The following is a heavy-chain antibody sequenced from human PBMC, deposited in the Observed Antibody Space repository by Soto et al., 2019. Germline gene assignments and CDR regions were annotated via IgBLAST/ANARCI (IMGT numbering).Heavy chain of an antibody. CDR3: ASPPRYCTNSRCYGPFDS. D-gene: IGHD2-2*01. J-gene: IGHJ4*02. Sequence: VHLVESGGGLVQPGGSLRLSCAASGFTFSSYAMHWVRQAPGKGLEWVAVILYDGSSEYYADSVKDRFTISRDNSKSTLFLQMNSLRSEDTAVYYCASPPRYCTNSRCYGPFDSWGQGTLVTVSS. CDR2: ILYDGSSE. V-gene: IGHV3-30-3*01. CDR1: GFTFSSYA.